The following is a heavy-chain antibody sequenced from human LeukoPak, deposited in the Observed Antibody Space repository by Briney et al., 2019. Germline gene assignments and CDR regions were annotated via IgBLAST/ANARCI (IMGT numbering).Heavy chain of an antibody. V-gene: IGHV3-7*01. CDR1: GFTFSSYW. CDR2: IKQDGSEK. D-gene: IGHD6-13*01. CDR3: ARDRGSSSSWYWFDP. J-gene: IGHJ5*02. Sequence: GGSLRLSCAASGFTFSSYWMSWVRQAPGKGLEWVANIKQDGSEKYYVDSVKGRFTISRDNAKNSLYLQMNSLRAEDTAVYYCARDRGSSSSWYWFDPWGQGTLVTVSS.